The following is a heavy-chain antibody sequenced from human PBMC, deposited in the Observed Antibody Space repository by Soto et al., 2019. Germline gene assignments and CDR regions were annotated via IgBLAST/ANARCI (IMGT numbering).Heavy chain of an antibody. Sequence: SGGSLRLSCAASGFTFSNYAMNWVRQAPGKGLEWVSVIYSGGSTYYADSVKGRFTISRDNSKNTLYLQMNSLRAEDTAVYYCARGGYDILSRSYYYYGMDVWGQGTTVTVSS. CDR2: IYSGGST. V-gene: IGHV3-53*01. CDR3: ARGGYDILSRSYYYYGMDV. J-gene: IGHJ6*02. CDR1: GFTFSNYA. D-gene: IGHD3-9*01.